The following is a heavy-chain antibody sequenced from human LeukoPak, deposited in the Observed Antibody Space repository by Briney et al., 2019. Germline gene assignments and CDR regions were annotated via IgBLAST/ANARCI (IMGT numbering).Heavy chain of an antibody. CDR2: IYYSGST. J-gene: IGHJ4*02. D-gene: IGHD4-17*01. CDR1: GGSISSYY. V-gene: IGHV4-59*01. Sequence: PSETLSLTCTVSGGSISSYYWSWIRQPPGKGLEWIGYIYYSGSTNYNPSLKRRVTISVDTSKNQFSLKLSSVTAADTAVYYCARTGDYGPYFDYWGQGTLVTVSS. CDR3: ARTGDYGPYFDY.